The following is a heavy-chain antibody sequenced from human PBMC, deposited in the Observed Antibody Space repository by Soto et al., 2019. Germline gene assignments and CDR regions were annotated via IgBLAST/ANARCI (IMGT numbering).Heavy chain of an antibody. V-gene: IGHV3-23*01. J-gene: IGHJ4*02. D-gene: IGHD3-22*01. CDR3: AKSRYSDSSGEFYDF. CDR1: GFTFSNYA. Sequence: EVQLLESGGGLVQPGGSLRLSCAAPGFTFSNYAMSWVRQAPGKGLEWVSGIGGRATSAYYADSVKGRFAISRDNSYNTLFLQLNSLRAEDTAVYYCAKSRYSDSSGEFYDFWGQGTLVSVSS. CDR2: IGGRATSA.